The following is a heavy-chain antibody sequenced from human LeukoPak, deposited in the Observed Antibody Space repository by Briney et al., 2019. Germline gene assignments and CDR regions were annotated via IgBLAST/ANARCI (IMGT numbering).Heavy chain of an antibody. V-gene: IGHV6-1*01. CDR1: GDSVSSNSAA. D-gene: IGHD6-19*01. CDR2: TYYRSKWYN. Sequence: NLSQTLSLTCAISGDSVSSNSAAWNWIRQSPSRGLEWLGRTYYRSKWYNDYAVSVKSRITINPDTSKNQFSLQLNSVTPEDTAVYYCARSPTGGYSSGWYPSELDYWGQGTLVTVSS. CDR3: ARSPTGGYSSGWYPSELDY. J-gene: IGHJ4*02.